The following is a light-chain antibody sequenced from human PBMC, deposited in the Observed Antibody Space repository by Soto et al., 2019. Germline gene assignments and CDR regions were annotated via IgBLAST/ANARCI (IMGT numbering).Light chain of an antibody. J-gene: IGKJ1*01. CDR2: GAS. V-gene: IGKV1-39*01. CDR3: QQSYSTQWT. Sequence: DIQMTQSPSSLSASVGDRVTITCRASQNISIFLNWYQQKPGTAPKVLIYGASSLKRGAPSRFSGSGSGTDFTLTISSLQPEDFATYHCQQSYSTQWTSGQGTKVEIK. CDR1: QNISIF.